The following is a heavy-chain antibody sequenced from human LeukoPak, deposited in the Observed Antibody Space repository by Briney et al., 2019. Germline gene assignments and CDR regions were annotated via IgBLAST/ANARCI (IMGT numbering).Heavy chain of an antibody. J-gene: IGHJ4*02. V-gene: IGHV1-69*05. CDR1: GGTFSSYA. D-gene: IGHD1-26*01. CDR3: ARDSGSTFDY. CDR2: IIPIFGTA. Sequence: GASVKVSCKASGGTFSSYAISWVRQAPGQGLEWMGRIIPIFGTANYAQKLQGRVTMTTDTSTSTAYMELRSLRSDDTAVYYCARDSGSTFDYWGQGTLVTVSS.